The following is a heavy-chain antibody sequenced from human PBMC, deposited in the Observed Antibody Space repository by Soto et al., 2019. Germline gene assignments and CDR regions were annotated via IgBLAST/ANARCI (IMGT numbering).Heavy chain of an antibody. CDR2: INHSGST. Sequence: SETLSLTCAVYGGYFSGYDWSWIRQPPRKGLEWIGEINHSGSTNYNPSLKSRVTISVDTSKNQFSLKLSSVTAADTAVYYCARVNTAMVRNKFYYYYYGMDVWGQGTTVTVSS. V-gene: IGHV4-34*01. J-gene: IGHJ6*02. CDR1: GGYFSGYD. D-gene: IGHD5-18*01. CDR3: ARVNTAMVRNKFYYYYYGMDV.